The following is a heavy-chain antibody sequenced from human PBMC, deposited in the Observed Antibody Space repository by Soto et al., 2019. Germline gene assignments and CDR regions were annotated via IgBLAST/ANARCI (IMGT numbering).Heavy chain of an antibody. CDR2: TYYKSEWYN. CDR1: GDSVSSDGAA. Sequence: SQTLSLTCVISGDSVSSDGAAWNWIRQSPSRGLEWLGRTYYKSEWYNDYAVSVKSRITINPDTSKNQFSLQLNSVTPEDTAVYYCARRGRTRGGLDVWGQGTTVTVSS. V-gene: IGHV6-1*01. J-gene: IGHJ6*02. D-gene: IGHD2-15*01. CDR3: ARRGRTRGGLDV.